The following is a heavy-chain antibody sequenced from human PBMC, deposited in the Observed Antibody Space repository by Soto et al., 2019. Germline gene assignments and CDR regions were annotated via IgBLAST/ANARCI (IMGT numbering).Heavy chain of an antibody. Sequence: GGSLRLSCAASGFTFSSYAMSWVHQAPGKGLEWVSAISGSGGSTYYADSVKGRFTISRDNSKNTLYLQMNSLRAEDTAVYYCAKTSPGSIHLGELSFDYWGQGTLVTVSS. CDR1: GFTFSSYA. CDR2: ISGSGGST. V-gene: IGHV3-23*01. D-gene: IGHD3-16*02. CDR3: AKTSPGSIHLGELSFDY. J-gene: IGHJ4*02.